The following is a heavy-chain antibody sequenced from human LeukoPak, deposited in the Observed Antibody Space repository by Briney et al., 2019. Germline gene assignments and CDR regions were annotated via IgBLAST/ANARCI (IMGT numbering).Heavy chain of an antibody. CDR1: EYSSTNYW. Sequence: GESLRISCKGPEYSSTNYWITWVRQMPGKGLEWMGRIVPSDSYTNYSPSFQGHVTFSVDKSTSTAYLQWRGLKASDTAMYYCAIPYAGSTNWIDSWGQGTLVTVSS. V-gene: IGHV5-10-1*01. CDR3: AIPYAGSTNWIDS. J-gene: IGHJ5*01. CDR2: IVPSDSYT. D-gene: IGHD2-2*01.